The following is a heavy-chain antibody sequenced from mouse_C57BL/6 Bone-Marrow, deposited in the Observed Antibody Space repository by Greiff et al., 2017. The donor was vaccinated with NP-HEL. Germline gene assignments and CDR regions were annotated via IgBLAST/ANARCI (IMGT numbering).Heavy chain of an antibody. CDR3: ARGGAYYSNFFAY. D-gene: IGHD2-5*01. CDR1: GYTFTSYW. Sequence: QVHVKQPGAELVKPGASVKMSCKASGYTFTSYWITWVKQRPGQGLEWIGDIYPGSGSTKYNEKFKSKGTLTVDTSSSTAYMQLISLTSEDSAVYYCARGGAYYSNFFAYWGQGTLVTVSA. CDR2: IYPGSGST. V-gene: IGHV1-55*01. J-gene: IGHJ3*01.